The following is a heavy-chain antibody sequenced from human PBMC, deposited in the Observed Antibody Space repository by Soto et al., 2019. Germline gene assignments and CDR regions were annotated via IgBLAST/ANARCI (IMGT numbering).Heavy chain of an antibody. CDR1: GYTFTAYH. CDR2: INPDNGNT. J-gene: IGHJ2*01. V-gene: IGHV1-3*01. Sequence: QAQLVQSGAEVKKPGASVRVSCTTSGYTFTAYHIHWLRQAPGQRLEWLGWINPDNGNTTYSQNFWGRVTITRDTSASTAHMELSSLRPEDTAIYYCTREEYCTGGTCYRYFGLWGRGTLVTVSS. CDR3: TREEYCTGGTCYRYFGL. D-gene: IGHD2-15*01.